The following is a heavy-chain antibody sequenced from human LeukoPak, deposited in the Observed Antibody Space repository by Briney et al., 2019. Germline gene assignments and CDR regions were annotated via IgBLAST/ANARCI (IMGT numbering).Heavy chain of an antibody. CDR2: INPSGGST. CDR3: ARDPGYSSGRYTWGYYYGMDV. CDR1: GYTFTSYY. J-gene: IGHJ6*02. V-gene: IGHV1-46*01. Sequence: ASVKVSCKASGYTFTSYYMHWVRQAPGQGLEWMGIINPSGGSTSYAQKFQGRVTMTRDTSTSTAYMELRSPRSDDTAVYYCARDPGYSSGRYTWGYYYGMDVWGQGTTVTVSS. D-gene: IGHD6-19*01.